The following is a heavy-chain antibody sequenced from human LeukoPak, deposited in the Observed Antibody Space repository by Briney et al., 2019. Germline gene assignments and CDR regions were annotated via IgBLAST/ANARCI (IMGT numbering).Heavy chain of an antibody. CDR3: ARDPGVPAAIPPYYYYYYMDV. CDR2: IYHSGST. V-gene: IGHV4-30-2*01. CDR1: GGSISSGGYY. Sequence: PSETLSLTCTVSGGSISSGGYYWSWIRQPPGKGLEWIGYIYHSGSTYYNPSLKSRVTISVDRSKNQFSLKLSSVTAADTAVYYCARDPGVPAAIPPYYYYYYMDVWGKGTTVTVSS. J-gene: IGHJ6*03. D-gene: IGHD2-2*01.